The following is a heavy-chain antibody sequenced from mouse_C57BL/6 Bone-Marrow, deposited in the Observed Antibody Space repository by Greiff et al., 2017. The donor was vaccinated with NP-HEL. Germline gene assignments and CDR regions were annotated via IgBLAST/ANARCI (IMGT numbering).Heavy chain of an antibody. CDR2: INPNNGGT. Sequence: VQLQQSGPELVKPGASVKISCKASGYTFTDYYMNWVKQSHGKSLEWIGDINPNNGGTSYNQKFKGKATLTVDKSSSTAYMELRSLTSEDSAVYYCAREGGGTRVFFDYWGQGTTLTVSS. V-gene: IGHV1-26*01. CDR1: GYTFTDYY. CDR3: AREGGGTRVFFDY. J-gene: IGHJ2*01. D-gene: IGHD3-3*01.